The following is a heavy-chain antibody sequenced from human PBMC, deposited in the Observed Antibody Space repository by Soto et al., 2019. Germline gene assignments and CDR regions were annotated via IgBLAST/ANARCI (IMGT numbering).Heavy chain of an antibody. CDR3: AKGAGEYQLLDYYYGMDV. Sequence: GSLRLSGAASGFIFSNYAMTWVRQAPGKGLEWVSVISGTSGITHYADSVKGRFTISRDNSKNTLYLQMNSLRADDTAVYYCAKGAGEYQLLDYYYGMDVWGQGTTVTVSS. CDR1: GFIFSNYA. V-gene: IGHV3-23*01. CDR2: ISGTSGIT. D-gene: IGHD2-2*01. J-gene: IGHJ6*02.